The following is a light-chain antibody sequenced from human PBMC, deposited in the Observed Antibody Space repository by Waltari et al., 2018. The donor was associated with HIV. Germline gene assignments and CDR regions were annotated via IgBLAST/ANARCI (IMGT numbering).Light chain of an antibody. J-gene: IGKJ4*01. CDR3: QHYRSSPTT. Sequence: EFVLTQSPGTLSLSPGERATLSCRASQSVSSSYLAWYQQQPGQAPRLLIYGASIRATGIPDRFSGSGSGTDFTLTISRLEPEDFAMYHFQHYRSSPTTFGGGTKVEIK. V-gene: IGKV3-20*01. CDR2: GAS. CDR1: QSVSSSY.